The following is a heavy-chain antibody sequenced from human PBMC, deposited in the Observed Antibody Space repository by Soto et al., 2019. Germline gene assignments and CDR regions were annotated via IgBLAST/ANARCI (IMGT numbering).Heavy chain of an antibody. CDR2: ISYNSVSI. J-gene: IGHJ4*02. CDR3: AKDMGPYGDFAGIDY. Sequence: EVQLVEYGGGLVQPGRSLRLSCAGSGFTFDDYAMHWVWQSPGKGLEWVAGISYNSVSIGYAVSVKGRFTISRDIAKHSLYLEMSSLRAEDTALYYCAKDMGPYGDFAGIDYWGQGTLVTVYS. CDR1: GFTFDDYA. D-gene: IGHD4-17*01. V-gene: IGHV3-9*01.